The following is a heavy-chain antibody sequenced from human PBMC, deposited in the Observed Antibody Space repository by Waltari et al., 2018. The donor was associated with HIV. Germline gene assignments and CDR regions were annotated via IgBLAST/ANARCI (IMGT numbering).Heavy chain of an antibody. CDR1: GFTFSSYS. V-gene: IGHV3-21*01. CDR2: ISSSSSYI. D-gene: IGHD6-19*01. J-gene: IGHJ4*02. CDR3: AREGMYSSGWYYFDY. Sequence: EVQLVESGGGLVKPGGSLRLSCAASGFTFSSYSMNWVRQAPGKGLEWVSSISSSSSYIYYADSVKGRFTISRDNAKNSLYLQMNSLRAEDTAVYYCAREGMYSSGWYYFDYWGQGTLVTVSS.